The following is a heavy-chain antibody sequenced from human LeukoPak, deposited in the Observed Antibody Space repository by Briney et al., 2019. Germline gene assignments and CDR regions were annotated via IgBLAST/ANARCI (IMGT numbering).Heavy chain of an antibody. D-gene: IGHD3-10*01. CDR2: IKQDGSEK. CDR3: ARDQSVNYYGSGSYYYYMDV. V-gene: IGHV3-7*01. Sequence: GGSLRLSCAASGFTFSSYWMSWVRQAPGKGLEWVANIKQDGSEKYYVDSVKGRFTISRGNAKNSLYLQMNSLRAEDTAVYYCARDQSVNYYGSGSYYYYMDVWGKGTTVTVSS. J-gene: IGHJ6*03. CDR1: GFTFSSYW.